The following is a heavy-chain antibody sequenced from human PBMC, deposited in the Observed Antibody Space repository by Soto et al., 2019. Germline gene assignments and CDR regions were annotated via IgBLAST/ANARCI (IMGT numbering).Heavy chain of an antibody. CDR3: ARGRSAELRFLEWLLPDYYFDY. V-gene: IGHV1-18*01. J-gene: IGHJ4*02. Sequence: ASVKVSCKASGYTFTRYGISWVRQAPGQGLEWMGWISAYNGNTNYAQKLQGRVTMTTDTSTSTAYMELRSLRSDDTAVYYCARGRSAELRFLEWLLPDYYFDYWGQGTLVTVSS. CDR2: ISAYNGNT. CDR1: GYTFTRYG. D-gene: IGHD3-3*01.